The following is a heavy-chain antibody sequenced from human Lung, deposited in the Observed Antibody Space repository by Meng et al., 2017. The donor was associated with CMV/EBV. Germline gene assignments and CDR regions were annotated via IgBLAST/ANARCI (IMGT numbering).Heavy chain of an antibody. CDR1: GFTFGSYA. CDR3: AKDRHTSSAPYSFDS. Sequence: GGSXRLXCAASGFTFGSYAMTWVRQAPGKGLQWVSSISVNGYSTYYADSVKGRFTISRDNSNNTLFLQMNSLRADDTAVYYCAKDRHTSSAPYSFDSWGQGXLVTVSS. V-gene: IGHV3-23*01. CDR2: ISVNGYST. J-gene: IGHJ4*02.